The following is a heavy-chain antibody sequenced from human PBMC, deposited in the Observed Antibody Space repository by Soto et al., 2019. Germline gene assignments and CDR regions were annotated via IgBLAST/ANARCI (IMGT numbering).Heavy chain of an antibody. CDR3: ARAQGSSTSLEIYYYYYYGMDV. CDR2: IIPISGTA. Sequence: QVQLVQSGAEVKKPGSSVKVSCKASGGTFSSYAISWVRQAPGQGLEWMGGIIPISGTANYGQKFQVRVTITADESTSTDYMELSSMISEDTAVYYCARAQGSSTSLEIYYYYYYGMDVWGQGTTVTVS. D-gene: IGHD2-2*01. CDR1: GGTFSSYA. J-gene: IGHJ6*02. V-gene: IGHV1-69*01.